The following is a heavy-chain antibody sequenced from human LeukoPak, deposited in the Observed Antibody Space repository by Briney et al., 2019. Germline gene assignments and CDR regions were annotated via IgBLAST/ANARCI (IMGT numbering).Heavy chain of an antibody. Sequence: ASVEVSCKVSGYTLTELSMHWVRQAPGKGLEWMGGFDPEDGETIYAQKFQGRVTMTEDTSTDTAYMELSSLRSEDTAVYYCATALPGTTVTTFDYWGQGTLVTVSS. CDR2: FDPEDGET. J-gene: IGHJ4*02. D-gene: IGHD4-17*01. CDR1: GYTLTELS. CDR3: ATALPGTTVTTFDY. V-gene: IGHV1-24*01.